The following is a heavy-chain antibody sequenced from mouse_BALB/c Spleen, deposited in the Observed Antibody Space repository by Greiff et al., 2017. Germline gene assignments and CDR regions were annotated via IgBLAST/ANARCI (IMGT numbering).Heavy chain of an antibody. D-gene: IGHD1-2*01. CDR3: ARWNSYYYAMDY. J-gene: IGHJ4*01. V-gene: IGHV1-69*01. CDR1: GYTFTDYW. CDR2: IDTSDSYT. Sequence: QVQLQQPGAELVMPGASVKMSCKASGYTFTDYWMHWVKQRPGQGLEWIGAIDTSDSYTSYNQKFKGKATLTVDESSSTAYMQLSSLTSEDSAVYYCARWNSYYYAMDYWGQGTSVTVSS.